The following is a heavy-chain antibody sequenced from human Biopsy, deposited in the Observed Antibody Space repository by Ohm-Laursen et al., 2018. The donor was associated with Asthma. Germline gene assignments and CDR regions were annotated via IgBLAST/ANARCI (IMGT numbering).Heavy chain of an antibody. CDR1: GGSVSSDKYY. V-gene: IGHV4-61*01. J-gene: IGHJ4*02. D-gene: IGHD6-19*01. Sequence: TLSLTCSVSGGSVSSDKYYWSWIRQPPGKGLEWIAYIFYSGATNYNPALKSRVAQSIDTSKSQFSLRLNSLSAAYTGVYYCARGDSSGWSHYYFDYGGQGTLVTVSS. CDR3: ARGDSSGWSHYYFDY. CDR2: IFYSGAT.